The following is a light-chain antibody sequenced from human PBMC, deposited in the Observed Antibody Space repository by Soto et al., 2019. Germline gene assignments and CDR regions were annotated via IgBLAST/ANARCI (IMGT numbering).Light chain of an antibody. V-gene: IGKV3-20*01. Sequence: EIALSLYQATLSLSPGERATLSCRASQSVSSYLAWYQQKPGQAPRLLIYGASSRATGIPDRFSGSGSGTNFILTISSLEPEDFAVYYWQPYCTSPPFTFGRGTKVDIK. J-gene: IGKJ2*01. CDR2: GAS. CDR1: QSVSSY. CDR3: QPYCTSPPFT.